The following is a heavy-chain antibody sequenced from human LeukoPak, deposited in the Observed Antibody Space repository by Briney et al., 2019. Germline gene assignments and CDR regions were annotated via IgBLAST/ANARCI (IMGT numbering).Heavy chain of an antibody. CDR1: GGSTTTYY. V-gene: IGHV4-59*01. CDR3: ARVIDHCGNTGCPFDS. CDR2: IYSSGTT. D-gene: IGHD2-2*01. J-gene: IGHJ4*02. Sequence: SGTLSLTCTVSGGSTTTYYWSWVRQSPERGLEWIGYIYSSGTTNYSPSLKSRVTISIDTSKNQFFLKLNSVTSAGTAIYYCARVIDHCGNTGCPFDSWGQGSLVTVSS.